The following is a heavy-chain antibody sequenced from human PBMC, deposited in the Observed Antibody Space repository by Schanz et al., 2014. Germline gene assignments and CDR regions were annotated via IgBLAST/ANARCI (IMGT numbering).Heavy chain of an antibody. J-gene: IGHJ6*02. D-gene: IGHD3-10*01. CDR1: GGSVSSGGDY. Sequence: QVQLQESGPGLVKPSQTLSLTCTVSGGSVSSGGDYWSWIRQHPGKGLEWIGFISYSGSTYYNPSLKSRVTISVDSSKNQFSLNLSSATAADTAVYYCARDFDDRRGYGSGYCLGDCMDVWVQGTTVTVAS. V-gene: IGHV4-31*03. CDR3: ARDFDDRRGYGSGYCLGDCMDV. CDR2: ISYSGST.